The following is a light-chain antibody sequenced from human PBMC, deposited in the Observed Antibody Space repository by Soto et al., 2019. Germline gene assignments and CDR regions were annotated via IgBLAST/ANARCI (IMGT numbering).Light chain of an antibody. J-gene: IGKJ1*01. Sequence: DVVMTQSPLSLPVTLGQPASISCRSSQSVVYSDGIAYLTWFQQRPGQSPRRLIYRVSNRDSGVPDRFSGSGSGTDFTLKISRVEAEDVGVYYGMQGTHWPPTFGRGTKVEIK. CDR2: RVS. CDR3: MQGTHWPPT. V-gene: IGKV2-30*01. CDR1: QSVVYSDGIAY.